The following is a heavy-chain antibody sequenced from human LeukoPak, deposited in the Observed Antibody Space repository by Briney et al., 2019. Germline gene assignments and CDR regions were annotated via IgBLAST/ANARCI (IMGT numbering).Heavy chain of an antibody. CDR1: GFTFSSYA. D-gene: IGHD6-19*01. J-gene: IGHJ4*02. Sequence: GRSLRLSCAASGFTFSSYAMHWVRQAPGKGLEWVAVISYDGSNKYYADSVKGRFTISRDNSKNTLYLQMNSLRAEDTAVYYCAKDRVAVADGVYYFDYWGQGTLVTVSS. CDR3: AKDRVAVADGVYYFDY. CDR2: ISYDGSNK. V-gene: IGHV3-30-3*01.